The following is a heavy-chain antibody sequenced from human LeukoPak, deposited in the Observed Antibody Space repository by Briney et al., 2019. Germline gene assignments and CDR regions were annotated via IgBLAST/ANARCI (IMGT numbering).Heavy chain of an antibody. D-gene: IGHD6-19*01. CDR1: GGSMNSYY. CDR2: IYYSGST. CDR3: ARERSRSDLDY. V-gene: IGHV4-59*01. J-gene: IGHJ4*02. Sequence: SETLSLTCTVSGGSMNSYYWSWIRQPPGKGLEWIGYIYYSGSTNYNPSLKSRVTISVDTSKNQFSLKLSSVTAADTAVYYCARERSRSDLDYWGQGTLVTVSS.